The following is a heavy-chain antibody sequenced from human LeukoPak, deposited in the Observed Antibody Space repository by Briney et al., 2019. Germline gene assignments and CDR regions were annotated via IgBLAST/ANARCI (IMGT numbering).Heavy chain of an antibody. CDR1: GGSISSSSYY. CDR3: ARGFLGDYFGSGSYYVFDY. J-gene: IGHJ4*02. Sequence: SETLSLTCTVSGGSISSSSYYWAWIRQPPGKGLEWIGSIYYTGSTYYNPSLKSRVTISVDTSKNQFSLRLSSVTAADTAVYYCARGFLGDYFGSGSYYVFDYWGQGTLVTVSS. V-gene: IGHV4-39*07. D-gene: IGHD3-10*01. CDR2: IYYTGST.